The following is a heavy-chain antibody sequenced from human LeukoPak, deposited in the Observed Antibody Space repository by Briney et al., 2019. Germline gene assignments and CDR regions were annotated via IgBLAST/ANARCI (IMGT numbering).Heavy chain of an antibody. CDR3: AKGPGFIPYYYDSSGFTLDY. CDR2: IYTGGST. Sequence: GGSLRLSCAASGFTVRTNYMSWVRQAPGKGLEWVSVIYTGGSTDYADSVKGRFTISRDNSKNTLYLQMNSLRAEDTAVYYCAKGPGFIPYYYDSSGFTLDYWGQGTLVTVSS. J-gene: IGHJ4*02. V-gene: IGHV3-53*05. CDR1: GFTVRTNY. D-gene: IGHD3-22*01.